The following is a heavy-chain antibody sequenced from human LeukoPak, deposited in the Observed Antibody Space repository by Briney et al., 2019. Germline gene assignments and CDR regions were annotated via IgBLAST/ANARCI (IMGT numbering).Heavy chain of an antibody. CDR2: ISACNGNT. J-gene: IGHJ6*03. CDR3: AREVAAAVSDYYYMDV. Sequence: GASVKVSCKASGYTFTSYGISWVRQAPGQGLEWMGWISACNGNTNYAQKLQGRVTMTTDTSTSTAYMELRSLRSEDTAVYYCAREVAAAVSDYYYMDVWGKGTTVTISS. CDR1: GYTFTSYG. V-gene: IGHV1-18*01. D-gene: IGHD6-13*01.